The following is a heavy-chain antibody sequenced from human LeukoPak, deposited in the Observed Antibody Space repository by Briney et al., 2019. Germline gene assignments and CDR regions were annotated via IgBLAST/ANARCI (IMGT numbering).Heavy chain of an antibody. CDR1: GGSISTYY. J-gene: IGHJ4*02. CDR3: GRHQVPDKATDQ. V-gene: IGHV4-59*08. Sequence: SETLSLTCTVSGGSISTYYWTWIRQPPGKGLEWIGYIYYSGGANHNPSFQGRVAISVDSSKNQFSLRLNSVTAADTAVYFCGRHQVPDKATDQWGQGILVTVSS. CDR2: IYYSGGA. D-gene: IGHD5-24*01.